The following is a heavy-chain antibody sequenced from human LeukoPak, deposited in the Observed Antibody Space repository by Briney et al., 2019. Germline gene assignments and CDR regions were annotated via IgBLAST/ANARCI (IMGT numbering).Heavy chain of an antibody. V-gene: IGHV3-23*01. Sequence: QPGRSLRLSCAASGFTFSGYAMSWVRLAPGKGLEWVSGLSGSGGNTYYADSVKGRFTISRDNSKNTLYLQMNSLRAEDTAIYYCAKDLRGYYDLEAFFDYWGQGTLVTVSS. CDR3: AKDLRGYYDLEAFFDY. CDR2: LSGSGGNT. D-gene: IGHD3-3*01. J-gene: IGHJ4*02. CDR1: GFTFSGYA.